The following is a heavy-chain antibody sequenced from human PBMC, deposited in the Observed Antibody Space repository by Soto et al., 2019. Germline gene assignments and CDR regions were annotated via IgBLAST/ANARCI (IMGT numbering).Heavy chain of an antibody. D-gene: IGHD6-13*01. V-gene: IGHV4-59*01. Sequence: SETLSLTCPVDGASIGSYYWSWVRQPPGKGLEWIGYIYSIGSTNYNRSLKSRVTISVNTSKNQFSRKLSAVTAADTAGYYGARGRRIAAARSGFDIWGQGTMVNVSS. CDR3: ARGRRIAAARSGFDI. J-gene: IGHJ3*02. CDR2: IYSIGST. CDR1: GASIGSYY.